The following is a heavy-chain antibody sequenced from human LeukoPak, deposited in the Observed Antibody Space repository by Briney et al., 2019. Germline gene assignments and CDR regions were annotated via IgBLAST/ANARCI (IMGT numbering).Heavy chain of an antibody. CDR1: GFTFSSYA. D-gene: IGHD6-13*01. Sequence: PGGSLRLSCAASGFTFSSYAMSWVRQAPGKGLEWVSASSGSGGSKYYADSVKGRFTISRDNSKNTLYLQMNSLRAEDTAVYYCAKAQAAGFGYYWGQGTLVTVSS. CDR3: AKAQAAGFGYY. CDR2: SSGSGGSK. V-gene: IGHV3-23*01. J-gene: IGHJ4*02.